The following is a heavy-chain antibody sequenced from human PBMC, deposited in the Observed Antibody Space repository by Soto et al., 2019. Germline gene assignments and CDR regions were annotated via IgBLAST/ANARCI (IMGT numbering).Heavy chain of an antibody. CDR3: AIGPEGHGIYSSNGY. Sequence: SVKVSWKASGGAFSSYAISCVRQAPGQGLEWMGGIIPIFGTANYAQKFQGRVTITADESTSTAYMELSSLRSEDTAVYYCAIGPEGHGIYSSNGYWGQGTLVTAPQ. CDR1: GGAFSSYA. V-gene: IGHV1-69*13. D-gene: IGHD6-13*01. CDR2: IIPIFGTA. J-gene: IGHJ4*02.